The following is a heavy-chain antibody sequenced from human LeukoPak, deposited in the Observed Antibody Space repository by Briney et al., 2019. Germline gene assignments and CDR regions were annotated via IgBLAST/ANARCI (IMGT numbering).Heavy chain of an antibody. V-gene: IGHV4-39*07. J-gene: IGHJ6*03. Sequence: PSETLSLTCAVSGGSISSNSYYWGWIRQPPGKGLEWIGSIYYSGSTYYNPSLKSRVTISVDTSKNQFSLKLSSVTAADTAVYYCARTTEGYAGGPGYSYYYYMDVWGKGTTVTISS. CDR2: IYYSGST. CDR1: GGSISSNSYY. CDR3: ARTTEGYAGGPGYSYYYYMDV. D-gene: IGHD5-12*01.